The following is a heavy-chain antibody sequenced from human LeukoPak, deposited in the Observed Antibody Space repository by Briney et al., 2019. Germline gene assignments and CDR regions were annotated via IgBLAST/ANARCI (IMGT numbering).Heavy chain of an antibody. CDR2: IYYSGST. D-gene: IGHD3-10*01. CDR3: ARSWFGDLFFDY. V-gene: IGHV4-59*11. J-gene: IGHJ4*02. CDR1: GGSISSHY. Sequence: SETLPLTCTVSGGSISSHYWSWIRQPPGKGLEWIGYIYYSGSTNYNPSLKSRVSISVDTSKNQVSLKLSSVTAADTAVYYCARSWFGDLFFDYWGQGTLVTVSS.